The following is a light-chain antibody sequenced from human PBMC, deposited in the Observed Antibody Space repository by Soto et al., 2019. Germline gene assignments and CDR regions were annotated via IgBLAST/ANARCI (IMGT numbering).Light chain of an antibody. CDR1: QSVTNRN. V-gene: IGKV3-20*01. CDR2: GVS. J-gene: IGKJ2*01. Sequence: EVVLTQSPDTLSLSPGESATLSCRASQSVTNRNLAWYQQAPGQAPRLLIHGVSSRATGIAGRFSGSGSETDFTLTISGLEPEDFAGYYCQQYDSSPYTFGQGTKLEIK. CDR3: QQYDSSPYT.